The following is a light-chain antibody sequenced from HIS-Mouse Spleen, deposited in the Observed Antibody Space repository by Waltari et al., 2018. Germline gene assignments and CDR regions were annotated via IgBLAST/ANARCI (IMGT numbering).Light chain of an antibody. CDR3: CSYAGSYTFV. Sequence: QSPLTQPRSVSGSPGQSVTIPCTGTSSDVGGYNYVSCYQQHPGKAPKLMTYDVSKRPSGVPDRFSGSKSGTTASLTISGLQAEDEADYYCCSYAGSYTFVFGGGTKLTVL. J-gene: IGLJ2*01. CDR2: DVS. CDR1: SSDVGGYNY. V-gene: IGLV2-11*01.